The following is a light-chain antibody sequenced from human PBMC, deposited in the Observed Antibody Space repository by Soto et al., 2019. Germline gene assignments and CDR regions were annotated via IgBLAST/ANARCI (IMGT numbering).Light chain of an antibody. Sequence: QSVLTQPRSVSGSPGQSVTISCTGTSSDVGGYNYVSWYQQHPGKAPKLMIYDVSKRPSGVPDRFSGSKSGNTASLTISGLQAEDEADYYCCSYAGSYTFDVFGTGTKATV. CDR3: CSYAGSYTFDV. CDR1: SSDVGGYNY. CDR2: DVS. V-gene: IGLV2-11*01. J-gene: IGLJ1*01.